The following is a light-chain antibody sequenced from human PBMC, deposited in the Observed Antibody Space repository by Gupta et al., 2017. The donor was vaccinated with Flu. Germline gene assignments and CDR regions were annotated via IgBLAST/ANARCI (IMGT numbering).Light chain of an antibody. V-gene: IGLV3-19*01. CDR2: AKN. Sequence: SSELTQDPAVSVALGQTVRITCQGDSLKNSYASWYQQKPGQAPGLVIYAKNIRPSGIHDRFSCASSGNTASLTINGAQAEDEADDYCNSRDSTENHQAVFGGGTKLTVL. J-gene: IGLJ3*02. CDR3: NSRDSTENHQAV. CDR1: SLKNSY.